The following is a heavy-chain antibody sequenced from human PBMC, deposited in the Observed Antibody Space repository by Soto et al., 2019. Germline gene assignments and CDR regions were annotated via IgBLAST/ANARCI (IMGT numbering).Heavy chain of an antibody. CDR1: GYTFTSYG. J-gene: IGHJ5*02. CDR3: ARDRSIAAAGTGDWFDP. D-gene: IGHD6-13*01. Sequence: ASVKVSCKASGYTFTSYGISWVRQAHGQGLEWMGWISAYNGNTNYAQKLQGRVTMTTDTSTSTAYMELRSLRSDDTAVYYCARDRSIAAAGTGDWFDPWGQGTLVTVSS. CDR2: ISAYNGNT. V-gene: IGHV1-18*01.